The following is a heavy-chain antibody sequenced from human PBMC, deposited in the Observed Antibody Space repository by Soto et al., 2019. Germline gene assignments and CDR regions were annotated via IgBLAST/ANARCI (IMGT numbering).Heavy chain of an antibody. Sequence: APVKVSCKVSGYTLTELSMHWVRQAPGKGLEWMGGFDPEDGETIYAQKFQGRVTMTEDTSTDTAYMELSGLRSEDTAVYYCATAAVVPAAIKTYYYYYMDVWGKGTTVTVS. D-gene: IGHD2-2*01. V-gene: IGHV1-24*01. CDR3: ATAAVVPAAIKTYYYYYMDV. CDR1: GYTLTELS. CDR2: FDPEDGET. J-gene: IGHJ6*03.